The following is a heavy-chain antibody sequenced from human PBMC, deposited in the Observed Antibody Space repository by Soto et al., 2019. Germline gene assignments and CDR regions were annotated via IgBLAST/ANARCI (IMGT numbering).Heavy chain of an antibody. CDR3: AYDSSGYYVFDY. Sequence: AGESLKISCKGSGYSFTSYWISWVRQMPGKGLEWMGRIDPSDSYTNYSPSFQGHVTISADKSISTAYLQWSSLKASDTAMYYCAYDSSGYYVFDYWGQGTLVTVSS. CDR1: GYSFTSYW. CDR2: IDPSDSYT. J-gene: IGHJ4*02. V-gene: IGHV5-10-1*01. D-gene: IGHD3-22*01.